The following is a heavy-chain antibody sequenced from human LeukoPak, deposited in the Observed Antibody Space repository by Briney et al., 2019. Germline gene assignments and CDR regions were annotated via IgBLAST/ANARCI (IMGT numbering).Heavy chain of an antibody. J-gene: IGHJ1*01. CDR3: AGDYYDSLLQH. Sequence: ASVTVSFRASGYTFTGYYMHWVRQAPGQGVEWMGWINPNSGGTNYAQKFQGRVTMTRDTSISTAYMELSRLRSDDTAVYYCAGDYYDSLLQHWGQGTLVTVSS. CDR2: INPNSGGT. V-gene: IGHV1-2*02. D-gene: IGHD3-22*01. CDR1: GYTFTGYY.